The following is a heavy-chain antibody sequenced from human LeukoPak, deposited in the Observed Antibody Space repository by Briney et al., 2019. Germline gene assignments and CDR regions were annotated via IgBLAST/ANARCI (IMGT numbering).Heavy chain of an antibody. CDR3: ARLGNIVVVPAATLPTDAFDI. CDR2: IYYSGST. J-gene: IGHJ3*02. D-gene: IGHD2-2*01. Sequence: SQTLSLTCTVSGGSISSGGYYWSWIRQHPGKGLEWIGYIYYSGSTYYNPSLKSRVTISVHTAKNQFSLKLSSVPAADTAVYYCARLGNIVVVPAATLPTDAFDIWGQGTMVTVSS. CDR1: GGSISSGGYY. V-gene: IGHV4-31*03.